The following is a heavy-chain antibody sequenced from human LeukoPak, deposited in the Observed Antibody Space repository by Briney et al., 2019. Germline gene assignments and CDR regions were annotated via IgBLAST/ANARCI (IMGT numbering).Heavy chain of an antibody. Sequence: SETLSLTCIVSGGSISSYYWSWIRQPAEKGLEWIGLAHSSGSTNHNPSLKSRVTMSVDTSKNQFSLKLSSVTAADTAVYYCATGSGSSWFDYWGQGTLVTVSS. V-gene: IGHV4-4*07. D-gene: IGHD6-13*01. J-gene: IGHJ4*02. CDR3: ATGSGSSWFDY. CDR2: AHSSGST. CDR1: GGSISSYY.